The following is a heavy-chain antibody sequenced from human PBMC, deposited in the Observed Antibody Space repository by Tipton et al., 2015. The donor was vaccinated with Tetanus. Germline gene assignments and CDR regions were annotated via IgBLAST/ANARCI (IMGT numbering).Heavy chain of an antibody. Sequence: SLRLFCAASGFTFSSYGMHWVRQAPGKGLEWVAVIWYDGSNKYYADSVKGRFTISRDNSKNTLYLQMNSLRAEDTAVYYCARELDSGSYGGYFDYWGQGTLVTVSS. CDR1: GFTFSSYG. CDR2: IWYDGSNK. J-gene: IGHJ4*02. CDR3: ARELDSGSYGGYFDY. V-gene: IGHV3-33*01. D-gene: IGHD1-26*01.